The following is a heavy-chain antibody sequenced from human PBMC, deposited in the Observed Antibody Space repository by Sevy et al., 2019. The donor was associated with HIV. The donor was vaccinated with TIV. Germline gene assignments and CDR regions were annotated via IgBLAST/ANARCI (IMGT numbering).Heavy chain of an antibody. V-gene: IGHV4-4*07. CDR3: VRGGFPDSSGYFLYWYFDL. Sequence: SETLSLTCTVSGGSISSYYWSWIRQPAGKGLEWIGRFYSTGSTNYNPSFNSRVTMSVDTSKNQFSLKLNSVTAADTAVYYCVRGGFPDSSGYFLYWYFDLWGRGTLVTVPS. D-gene: IGHD3-22*01. CDR1: GGSISSYY. J-gene: IGHJ2*01. CDR2: FYSTGST.